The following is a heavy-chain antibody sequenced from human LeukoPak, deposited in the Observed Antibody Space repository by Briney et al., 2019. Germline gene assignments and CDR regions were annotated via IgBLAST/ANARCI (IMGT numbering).Heavy chain of an antibody. CDR3: ARVGLLRYFDWLLRIDY. V-gene: IGHV1-18*01. Sequence: ASVKVSCKASGYTFTSYGISWVRQAPGQGLEWMGWISAYNGNTNYAQKLQGRVTMTTDTSTSTAYMELRSLRSDDTAVYYCARVGLLRYFDWLLRIDYWGQGTLVTVSS. CDR1: GYTFTSYG. J-gene: IGHJ4*02. D-gene: IGHD3-9*01. CDR2: ISAYNGNT.